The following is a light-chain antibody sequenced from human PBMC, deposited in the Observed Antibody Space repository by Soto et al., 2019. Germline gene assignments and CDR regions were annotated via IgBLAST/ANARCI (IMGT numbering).Light chain of an antibody. J-gene: IGLJ1*01. CDR2: EAS. CDR3: CSYACSSTYV. CDR1: SSDVGSYNF. Sequence: QSVLTQPASVSGSPGQSITISCTGTSSDVGSYNFVSWYQQHPGKAPKLMIYEASKRPSGVSNRFSGSKSGNTASLTISGLQPEDEADYYYCSYACSSTYVSGAGTKVTVL. V-gene: IGLV2-23*01.